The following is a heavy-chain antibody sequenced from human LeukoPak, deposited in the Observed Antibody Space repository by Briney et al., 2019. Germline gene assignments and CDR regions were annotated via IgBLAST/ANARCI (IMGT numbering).Heavy chain of an antibody. D-gene: IGHD5-12*01. J-gene: IGHJ4*02. CDR2: ISYDGSNK. V-gene: IGHV3-30*04. Sequence: PGRSLRLSCAASGFTFTSYAMHWVRQAPGKGLEWVAVISYDGSNKYYADSVKGRFTISRDNSKNTLYLQMNSLGAEDTAVYYCARDRGYSGYDQSFDYWGQGTLVTVSS. CDR3: ARDRGYSGYDQSFDY. CDR1: GFTFTSYA.